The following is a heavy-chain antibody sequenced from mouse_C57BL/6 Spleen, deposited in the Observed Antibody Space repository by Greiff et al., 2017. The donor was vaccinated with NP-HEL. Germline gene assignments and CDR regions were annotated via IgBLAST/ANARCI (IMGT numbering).Heavy chain of an antibody. CDR1: GFTFSDYG. D-gene: IGHD2-4*01. J-gene: IGHJ1*03. CDR2: ISSGSSTI. Sequence: EVKVVESGGGLVKPGGSLKLSCAASGFTFSDYGMHWVRQAPEKGLEWVAYISSGSSTIYYADTVKGRFTISRDNAKNTLFLQMTSLRSEDTAMYYCARKSTMIPYWYFDVWGTGTTVTVSS. V-gene: IGHV5-17*01. CDR3: ARKSTMIPYWYFDV.